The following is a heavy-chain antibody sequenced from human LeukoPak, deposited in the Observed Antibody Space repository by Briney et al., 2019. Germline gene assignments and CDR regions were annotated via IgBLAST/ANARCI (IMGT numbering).Heavy chain of an antibody. CDR2: ISSSSSYI. J-gene: IGHJ3*02. D-gene: IGHD1-26*01. CDR1: GFTFCSYS. V-gene: IGHV3-21*01. Sequence: PGGSLRLSCAASGFTFCSYSMNWVRQAPGKGLEWVSSISSSSSYIYYADSVKGRFTISRDNAKNSLYLQMNSLRAEDTAVYYCARDQASGSYDAFDIWGQGTMVTVSS. CDR3: ARDQASGSYDAFDI.